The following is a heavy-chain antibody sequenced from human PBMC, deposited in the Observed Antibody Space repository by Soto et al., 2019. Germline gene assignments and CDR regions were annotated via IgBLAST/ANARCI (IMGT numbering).Heavy chain of an antibody. Sequence: SLTCNVSGASISSGGYYWSWLRQHPGKGLEWIGYISYSGSTSYNPSLKSRVTISVDTSQNQFSLKLTSVTAADTALYFCARDLRIGFDFWGQGTLVTVSS. CDR1: GASISSGGYY. D-gene: IGHD4-17*01. V-gene: IGHV4-31*03. J-gene: IGHJ3*01. CDR2: ISYSGST. CDR3: ARDLRIGFDF.